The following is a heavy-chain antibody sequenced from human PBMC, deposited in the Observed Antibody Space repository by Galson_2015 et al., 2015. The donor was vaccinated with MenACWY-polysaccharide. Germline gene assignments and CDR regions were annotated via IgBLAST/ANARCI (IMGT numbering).Heavy chain of an antibody. V-gene: IGHV3-7*01. CDR2: IKEDGSEK. D-gene: IGHD1-26*01. J-gene: IGHJ4*02. Sequence: SLRLSCAASGFTFSTYWMNWVRQAPGKGLEWVANIKEDGSEKYYVDSVKGRFTISKDNAKNSLHLQMNSLRDEDTAVYYCARVLKGLVGATSDYWGQGTLVTVSS. CDR3: ARVLKGLVGATSDY. CDR1: GFTFSTYW.